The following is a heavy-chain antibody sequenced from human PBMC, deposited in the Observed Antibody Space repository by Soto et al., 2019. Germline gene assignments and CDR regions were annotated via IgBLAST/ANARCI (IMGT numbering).Heavy chain of an antibody. D-gene: IGHD3-3*01. CDR3: ARGNFLSGPIGGFFDY. Sequence: QVQLQESGPGLVKPSGTLSLTCAVSGGSISSSNWWSWVRQPPGKGLEWIGEIYHSGSTNYNPSLKRRVTISVDKSKNQFSLKLSSVTAADTAVYYCARGNFLSGPIGGFFDYWGQGTLVTVSS. CDR2: IYHSGST. J-gene: IGHJ4*02. CDR1: GGSISSSNW. V-gene: IGHV4-4*02.